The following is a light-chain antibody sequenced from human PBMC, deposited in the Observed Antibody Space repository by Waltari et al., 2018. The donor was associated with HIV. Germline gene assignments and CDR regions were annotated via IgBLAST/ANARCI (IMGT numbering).Light chain of an antibody. V-gene: IGLV1-51*01. CDR1: SSSTGKNF. CDR2: DNN. Sequence: QSVLTQPPSVSASPGQKVTISCSGSSSSTGKNFVSWFQLPPGIAPKLLIYDNNKRPSGIPDRFSGSKSGTSAALGITALQTGDEADYYCGTWDSSLNAGVFGGGTKVTVL. J-gene: IGLJ2*01. CDR3: GTWDSSLNAGV.